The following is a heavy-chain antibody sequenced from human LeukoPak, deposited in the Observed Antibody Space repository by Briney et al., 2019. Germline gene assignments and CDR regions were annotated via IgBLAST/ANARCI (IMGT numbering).Heavy chain of an antibody. V-gene: IGHV3-7*01. CDR3: ARGTRSPDY. J-gene: IGHJ4*02. CDR2: IKQDGSEK. CDR1: GFTFSSCW. Sequence: GSLRLSCAASGFTFSSCWMSWVRQAPGKGLEWAANIKQDGSEKYYVDSVKGRFTISRDNAKNSLYLQMNSLRAEDTALYYCARGTRSPDYWGQGTLVTVSS. D-gene: IGHD2-15*01.